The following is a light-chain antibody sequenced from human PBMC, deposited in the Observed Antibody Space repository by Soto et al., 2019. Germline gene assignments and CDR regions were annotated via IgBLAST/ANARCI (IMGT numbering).Light chain of an antibody. CDR3: QQSYSTPRT. CDR2: GAS. Sequence: DIQMTQSPYSLSASVGDRVTITCRASQSISSNLNWYQQKPGKAPKLLIYGASSLQSWVPSRFSGSGSGTDFTLIISSLQPEDFATYYCQQSYSTPRTFVQGTKLEIK. J-gene: IGKJ2*01. CDR1: QSISSN. V-gene: IGKV1-39*01.